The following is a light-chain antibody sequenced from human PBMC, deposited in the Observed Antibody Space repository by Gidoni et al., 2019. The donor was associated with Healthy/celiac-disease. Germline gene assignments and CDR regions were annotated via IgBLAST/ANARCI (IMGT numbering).Light chain of an antibody. Sequence: DIQMTQSPSTLSASVGDRVTITCRASQSIRSWLAWYQQKPGKAPKLLIYKASSLESGVPSRFSGSGSGTEFTLTISSLQPDDFATYYCQQYNSYSLTFGGGTKVEIK. CDR1: QSIRSW. V-gene: IGKV1-5*03. CDR3: QQYNSYSLT. J-gene: IGKJ4*01. CDR2: KAS.